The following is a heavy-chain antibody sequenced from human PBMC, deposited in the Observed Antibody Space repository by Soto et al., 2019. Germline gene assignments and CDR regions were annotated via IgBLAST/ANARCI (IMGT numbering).Heavy chain of an antibody. V-gene: IGHV3-23*01. Sequence: EVHLLESGGGLVQPGGSLRLSCAASGFTFSSYTMNWVRQAPGKGLEWVSAIRTSGDSTYYADSVEGRFTISRDNSKKTLYLQMNSLRVEDTAVYYCAKDSGSGGDDLWGQGTLVTVSS. CDR1: GFTFSSYT. CDR2: IRTSGDST. D-gene: IGHD3-10*01. J-gene: IGHJ4*02. CDR3: AKDSGSGGDDL.